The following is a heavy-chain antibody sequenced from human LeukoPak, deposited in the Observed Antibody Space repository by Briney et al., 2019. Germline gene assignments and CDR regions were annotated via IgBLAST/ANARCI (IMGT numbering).Heavy chain of an antibody. Sequence: SETLSLICTVSGGSISTYYWSWIRQPPGKGLEWIGYIYYSGSTNYNPSLKSRVTISLDTSKNQFSLKLSSLSAADTAVYYCARYKGIVGATTNNWFDPWGQGTLVTVSS. D-gene: IGHD1-26*01. CDR3: ARYKGIVGATTNNWFDP. CDR1: GGSISTYY. V-gene: IGHV4-59*01. CDR2: IYYSGST. J-gene: IGHJ5*02.